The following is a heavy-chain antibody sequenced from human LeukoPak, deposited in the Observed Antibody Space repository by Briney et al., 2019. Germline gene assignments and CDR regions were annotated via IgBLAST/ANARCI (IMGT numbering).Heavy chain of an antibody. Sequence: GGSLRLSCAASAFTFDDYAMHWVRQAPGKGLEWVSGISWNSGSIGYADSVKGRFTISRDNAKNSLYLQMNSLRAEDTALYYCAKSLRYAAAPDYWGQGTLVTVSS. D-gene: IGHD3-9*01. CDR3: AKSLRYAAAPDY. V-gene: IGHV3-9*01. J-gene: IGHJ4*02. CDR1: AFTFDDYA. CDR2: ISWNSGSI.